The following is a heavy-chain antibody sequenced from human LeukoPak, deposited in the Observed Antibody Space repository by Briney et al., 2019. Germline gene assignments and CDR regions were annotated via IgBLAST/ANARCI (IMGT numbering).Heavy chain of an antibody. CDR2: IYTSGST. J-gene: IGHJ5*02. D-gene: IGHD3-10*01. CDR1: DGSISSGSYY. Sequence: SQTLSLTCTVSDGSISSGSYYWSWIRQPAGKGLEWIGRIYTSGSTSYNPSLKSRVTISVDTSKNQFSLKLSSVTAADTAVYYCAREDLGGWFDPWGQGTLVTVSS. CDR3: AREDLGGWFDP. V-gene: IGHV4-61*02.